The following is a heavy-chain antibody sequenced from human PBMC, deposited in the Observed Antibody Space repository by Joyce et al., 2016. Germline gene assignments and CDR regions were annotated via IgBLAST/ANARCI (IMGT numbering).Heavy chain of an antibody. V-gene: IGHV4-59*11. J-gene: IGHJ6*02. CDR3: ARGLGTPYGMDV. Sequence: QVQLQESGPGLVKPSETLSLTCTVSGGSISIHYWSWIRQPPGKRLEWMGDIYYSGSTNYNPSLKSRVTISVDTSKNQFSLKLRSVSAADTAVYYCARGLGTPYGMDVWDQGTTVTVSS. CDR2: IYYSGST. CDR1: GGSISIHY. D-gene: IGHD7-27*01.